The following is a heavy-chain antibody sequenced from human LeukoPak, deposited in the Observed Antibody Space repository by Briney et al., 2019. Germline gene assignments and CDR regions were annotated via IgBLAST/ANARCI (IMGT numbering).Heavy chain of an antibody. D-gene: IGHD1-14*01. J-gene: IGHJ4*02. V-gene: IGHV3-74*01. CDR3: VKSPGYNHYYFDY. CDR2: INSDGSST. CDR1: GFTFSSYW. Sequence: PGGSLRLSCAASGFTFSSYWMHWVRQAPGKGLVWVSRINSDGSSTSYADSVKGRFTISRDNSKNTLYLQMSSLRAEDTAVYFCVKSPGYNHYYFDYWGQGTLVTVSS.